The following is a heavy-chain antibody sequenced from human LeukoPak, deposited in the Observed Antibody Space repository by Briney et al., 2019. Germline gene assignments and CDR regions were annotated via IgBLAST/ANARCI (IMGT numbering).Heavy chain of an antibody. CDR2: ISDRGDNT. CDR3: AKGRWGLTINNFDL. J-gene: IGHJ3*01. D-gene: IGHD7-27*01. CDR1: GFSLTTYA. Sequence: SGGSLRLSCAASGFSLTTYAMGWVRPAPGKGLEWVSVISDRGDNTYYGDSVKGRFTISRDSSKNTLYLQMNSLGGEDTALYYCAKGRWGLTINNFDLWGQGTMVTVSS. V-gene: IGHV3-23*01.